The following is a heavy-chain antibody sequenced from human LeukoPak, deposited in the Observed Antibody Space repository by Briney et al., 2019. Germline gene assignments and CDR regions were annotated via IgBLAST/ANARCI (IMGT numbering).Heavy chain of an antibody. D-gene: IGHD2-15*01. CDR3: ARDTYCSGGSCYSVADAFDI. CDR2: IIPILGIA. V-gene: IGHV1-69*04. Sequence: ASVKVSCKASGGTFSSYAISWVRQAPGQGLEWMGRIIPILGIANHAQKFQGRVTITADKSTSTAYMELSSLRSEDTAVYYCARDTYCSGGSCYSVADAFDIWGQGTMVTVSS. J-gene: IGHJ3*02. CDR1: GGTFSSYA.